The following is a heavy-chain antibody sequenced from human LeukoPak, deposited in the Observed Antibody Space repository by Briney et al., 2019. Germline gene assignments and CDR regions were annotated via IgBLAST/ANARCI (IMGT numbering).Heavy chain of an antibody. Sequence: ASVKVSCKAPGYTFTSYAMHWVRQAPGQRLEWMGWINAGNGNTKYSQKFQGRVTITRDTSASTAYMELSSLRSEDTAVYYCARGRGTGSYYLLWGQGTLVTVSS. J-gene: IGHJ4*02. D-gene: IGHD1-26*01. V-gene: IGHV1-3*01. CDR2: INAGNGNT. CDR1: GYTFTSYA. CDR3: ARGRGTGSYYLL.